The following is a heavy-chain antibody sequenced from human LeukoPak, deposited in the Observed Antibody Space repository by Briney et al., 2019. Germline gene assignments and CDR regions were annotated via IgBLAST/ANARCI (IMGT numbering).Heavy chain of an antibody. D-gene: IGHD2-15*01. V-gene: IGHV5-51*01. J-gene: IGHJ4*02. CDR3: ARHFCSGGSCEYYFDY. CDR2: IYPGDSDT. Sequence: GESLKISCKGSGYSFTSYWIGWVRQMPGKGLEWMGIIYPGDSDTRYSPSFQGQVTISADKSISTAYLQWSSLKASDTAMYYCARHFCSGGSCEYYFDYWGQGTLVTVSS. CDR1: GYSFTSYW.